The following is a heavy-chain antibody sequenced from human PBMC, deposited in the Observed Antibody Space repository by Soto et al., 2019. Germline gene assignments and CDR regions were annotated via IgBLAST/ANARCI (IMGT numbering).Heavy chain of an antibody. CDR2: VSYDGSMK. D-gene: IGHD4-17*01. CDR3: ARDRDTVTTYFYAMDV. Sequence: QVQLVESGGGVVQPGRSLGLSCAASGFTFRNYAIHWVRQAPGKGLEWVEAVSYDGSMKYYVDSVKGRFTISRDPSKNTLYLQMNSLRAEDTAVYFCARDRDTVTTYFYAMDVWGQGTTVIVSS. CDR1: GFTFRNYA. J-gene: IGHJ6*02. V-gene: IGHV3-30-3*01.